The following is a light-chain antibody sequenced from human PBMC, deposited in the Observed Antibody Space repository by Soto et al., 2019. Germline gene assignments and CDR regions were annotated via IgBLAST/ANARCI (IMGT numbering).Light chain of an antibody. Sequence: QSALTQPASVSGSPGQSITISCTGTSSDVGGHNYVSWYQQHPGTAPKLLIYEISTRPSGVSHRFSGSRSGNTASLPISGIPAEDEADYYCKSYRSSRILLFGTGTKVTVL. CDR1: SSDVGGHNY. CDR3: KSYRSSRILL. J-gene: IGLJ1*01. V-gene: IGLV2-14*01. CDR2: EIS.